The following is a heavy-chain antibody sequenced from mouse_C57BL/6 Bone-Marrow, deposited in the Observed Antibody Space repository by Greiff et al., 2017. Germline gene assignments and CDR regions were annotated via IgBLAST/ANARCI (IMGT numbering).Heavy chain of an antibody. V-gene: IGHV10-1*01. CDR1: GFSFNTYA. D-gene: IGHD2-4*01. Sequence: EVKLLESGGGLVQPKGSLKISCAASGFSFNTYAMNWVRQAPGKGVEWVARIRSKSNNYATYYADSVKDRFTIYRDASESMLYLQMNTLKTEDTAMYYCVRDYEGPYYYAVDYWGQGTSVTVSS. CDR2: IRSKSNNYAT. CDR3: VRDYEGPYYYAVDY. J-gene: IGHJ4*01.